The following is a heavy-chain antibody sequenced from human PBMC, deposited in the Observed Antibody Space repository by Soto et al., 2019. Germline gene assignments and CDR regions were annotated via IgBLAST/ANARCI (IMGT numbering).Heavy chain of an antibody. Sequence: SCKASGYTFTSYYMHWVRQAPGKGLEWVAIISYDGSNTYYADSVKGRFTISRDNSKNTLYLQMNSLRAEDTSVYYCAKEPTSYDSSAKFDSWGQGTLVTVDS. CDR3: AKEPTSYDSSAKFDS. CDR1: GYTFTSYY. CDR2: ISYDGSNT. D-gene: IGHD3-22*01. V-gene: IGHV3-30*18. J-gene: IGHJ4*02.